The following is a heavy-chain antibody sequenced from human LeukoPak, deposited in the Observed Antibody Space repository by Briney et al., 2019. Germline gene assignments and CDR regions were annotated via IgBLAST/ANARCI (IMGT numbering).Heavy chain of an antibody. Sequence: GGSLRLSCAASGFTFSSYSMNWVRQAPGKGLEWVSYISSSSSTIYYADSVKGRFTISRDNAKNSLYLQMNSLRAEDTAVYYCANTYYYDSSTYGWGQGTLVTVSS. D-gene: IGHD3-22*01. V-gene: IGHV3-48*01. CDR2: ISSSSSTI. CDR1: GFTFSSYS. CDR3: ANTYYYDSSTYG. J-gene: IGHJ4*02.